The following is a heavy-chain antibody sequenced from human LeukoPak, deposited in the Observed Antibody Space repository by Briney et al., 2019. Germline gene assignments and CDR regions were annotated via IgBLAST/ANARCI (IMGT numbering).Heavy chain of an antibody. Sequence: GGSLRLSCAASGFTFSSYAMKWVRQAPGKGLEWVSVISTSGGSTYYAGSVKGRFTISRDNSKNTLYLQMNSLRAEDTAVYYCAKGRSTSCYTGIDYWGQGTLVTVSS. CDR2: ISTSGGST. V-gene: IGHV3-23*01. CDR1: GFTFSSYA. J-gene: IGHJ4*02. CDR3: AKGRSTSCYTGIDY. D-gene: IGHD2-2*02.